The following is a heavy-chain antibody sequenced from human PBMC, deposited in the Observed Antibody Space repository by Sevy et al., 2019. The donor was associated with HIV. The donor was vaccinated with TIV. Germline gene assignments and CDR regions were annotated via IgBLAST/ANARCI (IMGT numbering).Heavy chain of an antibody. Sequence: GESLKISCAASGFTFSSYAMHWVRQAPGKGLEWVAVISYDGSNKYYADSVKGRFTISRDNSKNTLYLQMNSLRAEDKAVYYCAREQYISYYDILTGYYDHHAFDIWGQGTMVTVSS. J-gene: IGHJ3*02. V-gene: IGHV3-30-3*01. D-gene: IGHD3-9*01. CDR2: ISYDGSNK. CDR3: AREQYISYYDILTGYYDHHAFDI. CDR1: GFTFSSYA.